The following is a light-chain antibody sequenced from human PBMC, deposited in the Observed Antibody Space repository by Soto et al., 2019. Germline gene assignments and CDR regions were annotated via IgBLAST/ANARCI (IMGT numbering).Light chain of an antibody. CDR1: SSDVGGYNY. CDR3: SSYTSCRTYV. Sequence: QYALTQPASVSGSPGQSITISCTGTSSDVGGYNYVSWYQQHPGKAPKLMIYEVSNRPSGVSNRFSGSKSGNTASLTISGLQAGDEADYYCSSYTSCRTYVFRTGTKLTVL. J-gene: IGLJ1*01. CDR2: EVS. V-gene: IGLV2-14*01.